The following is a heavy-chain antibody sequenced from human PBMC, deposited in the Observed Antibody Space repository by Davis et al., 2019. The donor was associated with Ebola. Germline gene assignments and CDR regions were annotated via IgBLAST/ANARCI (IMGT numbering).Heavy chain of an antibody. V-gene: IGHV1-2*04. CDR3: ARGCRTTVIMGDWYFDL. J-gene: IGHJ2*01. D-gene: IGHD4-23*01. Sequence: ASVKVSCKASGYTFTGYYIHWVRQAPGQGFEWMGWINPNSCGTNYVEKFQGWVTMTRDTSISTAYMELGRLTSDDTAVYYCARGCRTTVIMGDWYFDLWGRGTLVTVSS. CDR1: GYTFTGYY. CDR2: INPNSCGT.